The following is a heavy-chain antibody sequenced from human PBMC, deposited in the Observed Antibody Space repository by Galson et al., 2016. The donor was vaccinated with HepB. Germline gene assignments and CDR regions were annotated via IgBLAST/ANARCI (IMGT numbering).Heavy chain of an antibody. D-gene: IGHD3-10*01. CDR1: GFTVSGNQ. CDR2: VYSGGNT. CDR3: AGSPPDYYGAAFDY. V-gene: IGHV3-53*01. Sequence: SLRLSCAASGFTVSGNQMSWVRQAPGKGLEWVSVVYSGGNTYYADSVKGRFTISRDTSRNTLYLQMNSLSSEDTAVYYCAGSPPDYYGAAFDYWGQGTLVTVSS. J-gene: IGHJ4*02.